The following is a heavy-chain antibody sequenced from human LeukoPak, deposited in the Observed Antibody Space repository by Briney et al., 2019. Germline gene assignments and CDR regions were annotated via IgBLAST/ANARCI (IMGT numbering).Heavy chain of an antibody. Sequence: PSETLSLTCTVSGGSISSYYWSWSRQPPGKGLEWIGYIYYSGSTYYNPSLKSRVTISVDTSKNQFSLKLSSVTAADTAVYYCARNGMIKAALDYWGQGTLVTVSS. CDR1: GGSISSYY. V-gene: IGHV4-59*06. J-gene: IGHJ4*02. CDR2: IYYSGST. CDR3: ARNGMIKAALDY. D-gene: IGHD3-22*01.